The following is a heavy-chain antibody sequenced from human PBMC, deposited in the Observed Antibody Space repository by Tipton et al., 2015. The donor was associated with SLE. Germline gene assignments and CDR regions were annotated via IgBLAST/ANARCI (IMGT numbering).Heavy chain of an antibody. V-gene: IGHV4-61*09. CDR3: ARDRGDGYKDP. J-gene: IGHJ5*02. CDR1: GGSISSGGYY. D-gene: IGHD5-24*01. CDR2: IYTSGST. Sequence: TLSLTCTVSGGSISSGGYYWSWIRQHPGKGLEWIGHIYTSGSTNYNPSLKSRVTISVDTSKNQFSLKLSSVTAADTAVYYCARDRGDGYKDPWGQGTLVTASS.